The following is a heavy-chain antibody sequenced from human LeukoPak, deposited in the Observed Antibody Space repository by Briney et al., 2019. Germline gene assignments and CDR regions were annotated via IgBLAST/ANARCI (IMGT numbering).Heavy chain of an antibody. CDR2: INPNSGGT. CDR1: GYTFTGYY. J-gene: IGHJ4*02. V-gene: IGHV1-2*02. CDR3: AREYCSTTRCYMADY. Sequence: ASVKVSCKASGYTFTGYYMHWVRQAPGQGLEWMGWINPNSGGTNYAQKFQGRVTMTTDTSTSTAYMELRSLRSDDTAVYYCAREYCSTTRCYMADYWGQGTLVTVSS. D-gene: IGHD2-2*01.